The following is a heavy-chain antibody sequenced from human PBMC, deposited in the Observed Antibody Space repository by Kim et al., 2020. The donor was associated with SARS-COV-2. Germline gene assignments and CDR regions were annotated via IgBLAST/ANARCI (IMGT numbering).Heavy chain of an antibody. J-gene: IGHJ3*02. CDR2: ISAYNGNT. V-gene: IGHV1-18*01. Sequence: ASVKVSCKASGYTFTSYGISWVRQAPGQGLEWMGWISAYNGNTNYAQKLQGRVTMTTDTSTSTAYMELRSLRSDDTAVYYCARDRREGLWFGELNDAFDIWGQGTMVTVSS. CDR1: GYTFTSYG. D-gene: IGHD3-10*01. CDR3: ARDRREGLWFGELNDAFDI.